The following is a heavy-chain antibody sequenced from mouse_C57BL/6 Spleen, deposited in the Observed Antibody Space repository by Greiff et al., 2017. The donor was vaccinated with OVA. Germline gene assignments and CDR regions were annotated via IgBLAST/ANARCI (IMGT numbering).Heavy chain of an antibody. Sequence: EVQLVESGPGLVKPSQSLSLTCSVTGYSITSGYYWNWIRQFPGNKLEWMGYISYDGSNNYNPSLKNRISITRDTSKNQFFLKLNSVTTEDTATYYCARGNHWYFDVWGTGTTVTVSS. CDR2: ISYDGSN. J-gene: IGHJ1*03. V-gene: IGHV3-6*01. CDR3: ARGNHWYFDV. CDR1: GYSITSGYY.